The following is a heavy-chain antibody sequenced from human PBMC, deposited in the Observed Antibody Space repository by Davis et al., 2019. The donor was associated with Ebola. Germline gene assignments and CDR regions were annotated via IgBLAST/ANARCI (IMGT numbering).Heavy chain of an antibody. D-gene: IGHD3-3*01. CDR1: GGSFSDNY. CDR2: INHSGRT. J-gene: IGHJ6*02. V-gene: IGHV4-34*01. CDR3: ARKYYDFWSGYV. Sequence: MPSETLSLTCAVYGGSFSDNYWSWIRQPPGKGLEWIGEINHSGRTNNNPSLKSRVTISVDTSKNQFSLKLSSVTAADTAVYYCARKYYDFWSGYVWGQGTTVTVSS.